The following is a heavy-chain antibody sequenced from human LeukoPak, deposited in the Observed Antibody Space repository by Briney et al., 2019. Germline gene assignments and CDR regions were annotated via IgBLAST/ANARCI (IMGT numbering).Heavy chain of an antibody. J-gene: IGHJ6*02. CDR2: IRYDGSNK. D-gene: IGHD6-19*01. Sequence: GGSLRLSCAASGFTFSSYGMHWVRQAPGKGLEWVAFIRYDGSNKYYADSVKGRFTISRDNSKNTLYLQMNSLRAEDTAVYYCARDLGLVAVAEPTFHYYYYGMDVWGQGTTVTVSS. CDR3: ARDLGLVAVAEPTFHYYYYGMDV. V-gene: IGHV3-30*02. CDR1: GFTFSSYG.